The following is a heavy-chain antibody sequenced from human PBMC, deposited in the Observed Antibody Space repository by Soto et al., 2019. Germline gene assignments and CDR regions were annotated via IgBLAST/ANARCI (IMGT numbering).Heavy chain of an antibody. V-gene: IGHV1-24*01. CDR3: ATDSGLYFDWLSPPDY. Sequence: GASVKVSCKVSGYTLTELSMHWVRQAPGKGLEWMGGFDPEDGETIYAQKFQGRVTMTEDTSTDTAYMELSSLRSEDTAVYYCATDSGLYFDWLSPPDYWGQGTLVTVSS. D-gene: IGHD3-9*01. CDR2: FDPEDGET. CDR1: GYTLTELS. J-gene: IGHJ4*02.